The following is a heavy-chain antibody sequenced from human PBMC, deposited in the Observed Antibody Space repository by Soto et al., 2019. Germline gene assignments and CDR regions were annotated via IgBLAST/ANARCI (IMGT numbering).Heavy chain of an antibody. V-gene: IGHV3-15*07. CDR3: TTSSLHCSGGSCYSPYYYYYGMDV. CDR2: IKSKTDGGTT. J-gene: IGHJ6*02. Sequence: GSLRLSCAASGFTFSNAWMNWVRQAPGKGLEWVGRIKSKTDGGTTDYAAPVKGRFTISRDDSKNTLYLQMNSLKTEDTAVYYCTTSSLHCSGGSCYSPYYYYYGMDVWGQGTTVTVSS. CDR1: GFTFSNAW. D-gene: IGHD2-15*01.